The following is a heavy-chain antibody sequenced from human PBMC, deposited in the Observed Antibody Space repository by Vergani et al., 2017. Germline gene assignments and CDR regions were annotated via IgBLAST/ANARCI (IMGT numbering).Heavy chain of an antibody. J-gene: IGHJ5*01. Sequence: EVQLVESGGGLVKPGGSLRLSCAASGFTFSSYSMNWVRQAPGKGLEWVSSISSSSSYIYYADSVKGRFTISRDNAKNSLYLQMNSLRAEDTAVYYCARDLFYCGGDCYSDSWGQGTLVTVSS. V-gene: IGHV3-21*01. CDR1: GFTFSSYS. CDR3: ARDLFYCGGDCYSDS. D-gene: IGHD2-21*02. CDR2: ISSSSSYI.